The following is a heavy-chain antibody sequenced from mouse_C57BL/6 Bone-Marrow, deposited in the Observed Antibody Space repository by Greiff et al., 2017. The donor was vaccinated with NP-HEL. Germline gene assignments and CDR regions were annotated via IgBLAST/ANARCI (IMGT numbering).Heavy chain of an antibody. CDR1: GYSFTGYY. Sequence: VQLQQSGPELVKPGASVKISCKASGYSFTGYYMNWVKQSPEKSLEWIGEINPSTGGTTYTQKFKAKATLTVDKSSSTADMQLKSLTSEDSSVYYCARCDYDEDYAMDYWGQGTSVTGSS. V-gene: IGHV1-42*01. CDR3: ARCDYDEDYAMDY. J-gene: IGHJ4*01. D-gene: IGHD2-4*01. CDR2: INPSTGGT.